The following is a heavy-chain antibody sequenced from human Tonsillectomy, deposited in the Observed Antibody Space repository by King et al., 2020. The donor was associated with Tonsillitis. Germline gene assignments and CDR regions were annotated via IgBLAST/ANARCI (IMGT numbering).Heavy chain of an antibody. J-gene: IGHJ4*02. CDR2: IFSNDER. Sequence: VTLKESGPVLVKPTETLTLTCTVSGFSLDNVRMGVSWIRQPPGKALEWLALIFSNDERSYRTSLKSRLTISKDTPKSHVVLTMTNMDPVDTGTYYCARIHVGYCEGGISYPTGYYFDFWGQGSLVTVSS. CDR3: ARIHVGYCEGGISYPTGYYFDF. D-gene: IGHD2-15*01. CDR1: GFSLDNVRMG. V-gene: IGHV2-26*01.